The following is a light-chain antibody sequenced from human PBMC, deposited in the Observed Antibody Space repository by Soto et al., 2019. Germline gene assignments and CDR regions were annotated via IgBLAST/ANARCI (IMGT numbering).Light chain of an antibody. Sequence: DIQMTQSPSSLSASVGDRVTITCRTSQSIGTYLNWYQQKPGKAPKLLISAASSLRSGVPSRFSGGGSGTDFTLTISSLQPEDFATYYCQQSYTSPRGTFGGGTKVEIK. V-gene: IGKV1-39*01. CDR3: QQSYTSPRGT. CDR1: QSIGTY. J-gene: IGKJ4*01. CDR2: AAS.